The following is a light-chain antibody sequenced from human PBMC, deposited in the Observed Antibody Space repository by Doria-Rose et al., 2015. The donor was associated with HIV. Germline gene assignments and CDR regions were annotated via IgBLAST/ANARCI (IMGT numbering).Light chain of an antibody. CDR1: QGISSY. Sequence: ASTGDRVTITCRASQGISSYLAWYQQKPGKAPNLLIYAASTLQSGVPSRFGGSGSGTDFTLTISCPQSEDFATYYCQQYYSYPRAFGQGTRLEIK. CDR3: QQYYSYPRA. J-gene: IGKJ5*01. CDR2: AAS. V-gene: IGKV1-8*01.